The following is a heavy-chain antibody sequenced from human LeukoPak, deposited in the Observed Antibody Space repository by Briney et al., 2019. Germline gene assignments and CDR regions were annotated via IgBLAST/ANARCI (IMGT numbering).Heavy chain of an antibody. CDR1: GGSISSSSYY. Sequence: PSETLSLTCTVSGGSISSSSYYWGWIRQPPGKGIEWIGSIYYSGSTYYNPSLKSRVTISVDTSKNQFSLKLSSVPAADPAVYYSARPVPDSGSYAYWGQGTLVTASS. CDR3: ARPVPDSGSYAY. CDR2: IYYSGST. V-gene: IGHV4-39*01. J-gene: IGHJ4*02. D-gene: IGHD3-10*01.